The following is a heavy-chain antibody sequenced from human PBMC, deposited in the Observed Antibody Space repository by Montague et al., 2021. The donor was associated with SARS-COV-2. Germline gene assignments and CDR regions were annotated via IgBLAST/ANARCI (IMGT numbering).Heavy chain of an antibody. J-gene: IGHJ4*02. D-gene: IGHD3-16*02. Sequence: SETRSLTCTVSGASISSSENSWVWIRQSPGKGLVWFGSILYSGTTYFNPSLRSRIAISADTSKNQFSLKVTSVTAADTAVYYCARHVTCGGVVVALDYWGQGNLVTVSS. CDR3: ARHVTCGGVVVALDY. CDR2: ILYSGTT. CDR1: GASISSSENS. V-gene: IGHV4-39*01.